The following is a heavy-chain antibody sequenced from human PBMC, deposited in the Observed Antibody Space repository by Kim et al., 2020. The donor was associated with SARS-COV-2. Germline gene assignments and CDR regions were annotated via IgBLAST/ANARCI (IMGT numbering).Heavy chain of an antibody. V-gene: IGHV3-48*03. CDR3: ARRSSIMWGAMDV. Sequence: GGSLRLSCAASGFSFNTYEMNWVRQAPGKGLEWVSNISSSSDSLYYADSVKGRFTISRDNAKNSVYLQMKSLRAEDTAVYYRARRSSIMWGAMDVWGQGTTVTVSS. CDR1: GFSFNTYE. CDR2: ISSSSDSL. D-gene: IGHD2-21*01. J-gene: IGHJ6*02.